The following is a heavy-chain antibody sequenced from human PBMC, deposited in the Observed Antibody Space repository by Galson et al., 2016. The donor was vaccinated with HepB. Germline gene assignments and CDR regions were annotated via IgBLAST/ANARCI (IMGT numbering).Heavy chain of an antibody. V-gene: IGHV3-23*01. Sequence: SLRLSCAASGFTFTFYAMTWVRQVPGKGLEWLSSIAGIGGGIYYADSVKGRFAISRDNSKNTLYLEMNNLRAEDTAVYYCAKDSGWGTRNFDYWGQGTLVTVSS. CDR1: GFTFTFYA. CDR3: AKDSGWGTRNFDY. CDR2: IAGIGGGI. J-gene: IGHJ4*02. D-gene: IGHD3-10*01.